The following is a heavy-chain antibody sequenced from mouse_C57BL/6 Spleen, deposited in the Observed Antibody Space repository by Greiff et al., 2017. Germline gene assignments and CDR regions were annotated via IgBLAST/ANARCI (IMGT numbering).Heavy chain of an antibody. V-gene: IGHV14-3*01. CDR3: AREGTLGYDGDPFAY. D-gene: IGHD2-2*01. CDR1: GFNIKNTY. Sequence: VQLQQSVAELVRPGASVKLSCTASGFNIKNTYMHWVKQRPEQGLEWIGRIDPANGNTKYAPKFQGKATITADTASNTAYLQLSNLTSEDTAIYYCAREGTLGYDGDPFAYWGQGTLVTVSA. CDR2: IDPANGNT. J-gene: IGHJ3*01.